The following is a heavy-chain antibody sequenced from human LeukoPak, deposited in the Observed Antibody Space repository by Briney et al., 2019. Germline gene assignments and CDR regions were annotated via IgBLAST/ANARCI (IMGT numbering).Heavy chain of an antibody. CDR1: VDSISSGGYY. CDR2: IYYSGST. D-gene: IGHD2/OR15-2a*01. J-gene: IGHJ5*02. V-gene: IGHV4-31*03. CDR3: ARAALSLVWFDP. Sequence: SQTLSLTRTVSVDSISSGGYYWSSIRQHPGKGLEWIGYIYYSGSTYYNPSLKSRVTISVDTSKNQFSLKLSSVTAADTAVYYCARAALSLVWFDPWRQGTLVSVSS.